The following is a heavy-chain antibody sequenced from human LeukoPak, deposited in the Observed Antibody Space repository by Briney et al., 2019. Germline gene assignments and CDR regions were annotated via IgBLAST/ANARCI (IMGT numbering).Heavy chain of an antibody. CDR1: GLTFDDYG. CDR3: ARMYNWNYGYFGY. CDR2: ISWNGGST. D-gene: IGHD1-7*01. Sequence: GGSLRLSCAASGLTFDDYGMSWVRQAPGKGLEWVSGISWNGGSTSYADSVKGRFTISRDNAKNSLYLQMNSLRAEDTALYYCARMYNWNYGYFGYWGQGTLVTVSS. J-gene: IGHJ4*02. V-gene: IGHV3-20*04.